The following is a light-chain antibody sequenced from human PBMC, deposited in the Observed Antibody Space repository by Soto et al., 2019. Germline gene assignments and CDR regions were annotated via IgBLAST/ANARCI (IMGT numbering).Light chain of an antibody. CDR3: QSYDSSLRHYV. J-gene: IGLJ1*01. CDR2: GNT. CDR1: SSDIGAGYD. Sequence: QSVLTQPPSVSGAPGQRVTISCTGSSSDIGAGYDVHWYQQLPGKAPTLLIYGNTKRPSGVPDRFSGSRSGTSASLAITGLQAEDQADYYCQSYDSSLRHYVFGTGTKLTVL. V-gene: IGLV1-40*01.